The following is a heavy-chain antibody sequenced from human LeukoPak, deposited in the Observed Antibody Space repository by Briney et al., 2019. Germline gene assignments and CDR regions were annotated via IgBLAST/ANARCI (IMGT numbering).Heavy chain of an antibody. CDR2: IKEDGSEK. Sequence: GGPLRLSCGACGFTFSDSLGRGVPQARGGVVEWVAAIKEDGSEKDYVDSVKGRFTISRDNAENSLYLQMNSLRAEATAVYHCATYTNWVAGDVWGQGTTVSVSS. CDR1: GFTFSDSL. V-gene: IGHV3-7*01. J-gene: IGHJ6*02. D-gene: IGHD1-1*01. CDR3: ATYTNWVAGDV.